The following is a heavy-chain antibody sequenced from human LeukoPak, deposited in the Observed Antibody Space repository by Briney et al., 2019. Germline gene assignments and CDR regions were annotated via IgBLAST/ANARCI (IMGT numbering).Heavy chain of an antibody. Sequence: GASVKVSCKASGYSFTDYYMHWVRQAPGQGLESMGWINPDSGGTNYPQKFQGRVTMTMDTSISTAYMELSRLRSDDTAVYYCARGGHYYSYSMDVWGKGTTVTVSS. CDR3: ARGGHYYSYSMDV. J-gene: IGHJ6*03. V-gene: IGHV1-2*02. CDR2: INPDSGGT. CDR1: GYSFTDYY.